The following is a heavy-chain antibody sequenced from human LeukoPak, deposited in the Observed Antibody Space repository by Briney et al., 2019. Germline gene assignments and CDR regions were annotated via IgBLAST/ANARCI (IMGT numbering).Heavy chain of an antibody. V-gene: IGHV1-8*01. CDR2: MNPNSGNT. CDR1: GYTFTSYD. J-gene: IGHJ4*02. Sequence: ASVKVSCKASGYTFTSYDINWVRQATGQGLEWMGWMNPNSGNTGYAQKFQGRVTMTRNTSISTAYMELSSLRSEDTAVYYCARGMVVTAMSDYWGQGTLVTVSS. CDR3: ARGMVVTAMSDY. D-gene: IGHD2-21*02.